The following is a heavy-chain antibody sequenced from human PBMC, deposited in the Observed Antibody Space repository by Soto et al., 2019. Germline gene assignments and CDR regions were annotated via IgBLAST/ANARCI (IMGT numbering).Heavy chain of an antibody. J-gene: IGHJ4*02. Sequence: QVQLQESGPGLVKPSETLSLTCTVSGGSISSYYWSWIRQSPGKGLEWIGYIYYTGSTNHNPSLKSRVTLALVTSKNQSSLKLSSLTAADTAVYYCARAGGGWYYFDYWGQGTLVTVSS. V-gene: IGHV4-59*01. CDR2: IYYTGST. CDR3: ARAGGGWYYFDY. D-gene: IGHD6-19*01. CDR1: GGSISSYY.